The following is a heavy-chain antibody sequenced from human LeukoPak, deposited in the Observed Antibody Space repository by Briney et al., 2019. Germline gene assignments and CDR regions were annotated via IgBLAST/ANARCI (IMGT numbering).Heavy chain of an antibody. CDR2: IKQDGSEK. D-gene: IGHD1-26*01. CDR1: GFTFSSYG. V-gene: IGHV3-7*03. CDR3: AKRGAEVGATVAPGDY. Sequence: PGGSLRLSCAASGFTFSSYGMSWVRQAPGKGLEWVANIKQDGSEKHYVDSVKGRFTISRDNSKSTLYLQMNSLRAEDTAVYYCAKRGAEVGATVAPGDYWGQGTLLTVSS. J-gene: IGHJ4*02.